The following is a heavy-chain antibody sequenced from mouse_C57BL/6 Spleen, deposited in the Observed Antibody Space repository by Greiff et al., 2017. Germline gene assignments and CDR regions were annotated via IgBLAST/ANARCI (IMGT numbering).Heavy chain of an antibody. D-gene: IGHD6-1*01. CDR2: IWSGGST. CDR3: ARAYPSGAWFAY. J-gene: IGHJ3*01. CDR1: GFSLTSYG. V-gene: IGHV2-2*01. Sequence: VKVVESGPGLVQPSQSLSITCTVSGFSLTSYGVHWVRQSPGKGLEWLGVIWSGGSTDYNAAFISRLSISKDNSKSQVFFKMNSLQADDTAIYYCARAYPSGAWFAYWGQGTLVTVSA.